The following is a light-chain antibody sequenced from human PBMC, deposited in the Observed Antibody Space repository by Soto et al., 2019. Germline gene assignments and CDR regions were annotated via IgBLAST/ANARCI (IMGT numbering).Light chain of an antibody. J-gene: IGKJ1*01. CDR2: DAS. Sequence: IVLTQSPSTLSLSPLERATLSFMASQSVSSYLAWYQQKPGQAPRLLIYDASNRATGIPARFSGSGSGTDFTLTISSLEPEDFAVYYCQQRSNWPRTFGQGTKVDIK. CDR3: QQRSNWPRT. CDR1: QSVSSY. V-gene: IGKV3-11*01.